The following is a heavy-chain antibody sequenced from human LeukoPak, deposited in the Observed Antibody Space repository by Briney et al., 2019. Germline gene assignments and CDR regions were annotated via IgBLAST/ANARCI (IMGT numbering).Heavy chain of an antibody. V-gene: IGHV3-21*01. D-gene: IGHD3-22*01. CDR2: ISSSSSCI. Sequence: GGSLRLSCAASGFTFSSYSMNWVRQAPGKGLEWVSSISSSSSCICYADSVKGRFTISRDNAKNSLYLQMNSLRAEDTAVYYCARDYYDSSDPTGSGYWGQGTLVTVSS. CDR1: GFTFSSYS. CDR3: ARDYYDSSDPTGSGY. J-gene: IGHJ4*02.